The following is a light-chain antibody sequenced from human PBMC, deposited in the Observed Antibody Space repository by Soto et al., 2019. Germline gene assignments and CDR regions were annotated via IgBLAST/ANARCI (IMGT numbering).Light chain of an antibody. Sequence: DIQMTQSPSSLSASVGDRATITCRASQSIRTYLNWYQQKPGKVPKLLIYTASNLQSGVPSRFSGSGSGTDFTLTITSLQPEDFATYYCQQSFTTYTWTFGQGTKVDIK. CDR1: QSIRTY. J-gene: IGKJ1*01. CDR2: TAS. CDR3: QQSFTTYTWT. V-gene: IGKV1-39*01.